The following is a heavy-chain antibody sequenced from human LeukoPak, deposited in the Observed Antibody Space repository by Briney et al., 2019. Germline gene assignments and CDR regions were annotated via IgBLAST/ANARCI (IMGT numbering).Heavy chain of an antibody. V-gene: IGHV1-69*05. Sequence: SVKVSCKASGGTFSNYALSWVRQAPGQGLEWMGAIIPFLDTSNYPQKFQDRVTITTDEPTSTAYMELSSLRSDDTAVYYCARAQAGNYDWPLDFWGQGTLVTVSS. D-gene: IGHD5-12*01. CDR1: GGTFSNYA. CDR3: ARAQAGNYDWPLDF. J-gene: IGHJ4*02. CDR2: IIPFLDTS.